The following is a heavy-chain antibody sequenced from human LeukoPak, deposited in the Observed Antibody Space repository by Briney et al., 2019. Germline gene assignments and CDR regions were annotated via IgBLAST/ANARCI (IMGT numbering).Heavy chain of an antibody. CDR1: GYTFTSYG. D-gene: IGHD6-13*01. CDR2: ISAYNGNT. J-gene: IGHJ3*02. CDR3: ARWRSSSWYMFAFDI. Sequence: GASVKVSCKASGYTFTSYGISWVRQAPGQGLEWMGWISAYNGNTNYAQKLQGRVTMTRNTSISTAYMELSSLRSEDTAVYYCARWRSSSWYMFAFDIWGQGTMVTVSS. V-gene: IGHV1-18*01.